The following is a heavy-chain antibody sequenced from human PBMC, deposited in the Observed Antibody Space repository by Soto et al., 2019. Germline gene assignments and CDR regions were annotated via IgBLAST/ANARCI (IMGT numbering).Heavy chain of an antibody. CDR2: ISYDGSNK. J-gene: IGHJ6*02. CDR1: GFTFSSYA. CDR3: ATDYGSGRDYYYYYGMDV. V-gene: IGHV3-30-3*01. D-gene: IGHD3-10*01. Sequence: QVQLVESGGGVVQPGRSLRLSCAASGFTFSSYAMHWVRQAPGKGLEWVAVISYDGSNKYYADSVKGRFTISRDNSKNTXSLQRNSLRAEDTAVYYWATDYGSGRDYYYYYGMDVWGQGTTVTVSS.